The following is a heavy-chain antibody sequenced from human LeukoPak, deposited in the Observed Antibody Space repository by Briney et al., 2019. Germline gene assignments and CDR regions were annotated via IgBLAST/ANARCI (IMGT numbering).Heavy chain of an antibody. CDR1: GFTFSSYA. Sequence: GGSLRLSCAASGFTFSSYAMHWVRQAPGKGLEWVAVISYDGSNKYYADSVKGRFTISRDNSKNTLYLQMNGLRAEDTAVYYCARDRLDWGYYGSGSYHPHAFDIWGQGTMVTVSS. V-gene: IGHV3-30-3*01. CDR2: ISYDGSNK. J-gene: IGHJ3*02. D-gene: IGHD3-10*01. CDR3: ARDRLDWGYYGSGSYHPHAFDI.